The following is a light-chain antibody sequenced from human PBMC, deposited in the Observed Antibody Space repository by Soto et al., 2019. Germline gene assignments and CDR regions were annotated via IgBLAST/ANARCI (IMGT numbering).Light chain of an antibody. CDR2: EVR. Sequence: QSVLTQPASVSGSPGQSITISCTGTSSDVGAYNYVSWYQHNAGKAPELMIYEVRKRPSGVSNRFSGSKSGNTVSLTISGLQPEDEADYYCTSYTSRSALYVFGTGTKVTVL. J-gene: IGLJ1*01. V-gene: IGLV2-14*01. CDR3: TSYTSRSALYV. CDR1: SSDVGAYNY.